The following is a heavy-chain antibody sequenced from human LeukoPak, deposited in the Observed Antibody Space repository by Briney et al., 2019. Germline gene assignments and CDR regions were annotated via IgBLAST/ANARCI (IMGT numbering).Heavy chain of an antibody. V-gene: IGHV1-69*13. CDR1: GGTFSSYA. J-gene: IGHJ4*02. Sequence: ASVKVSCKASGGTFSSYAISWVRQAPDKGLDGRGGIIPIFGTANYARKFQGRVTITADESTSTAYMELSGLRSEDTAVYYCARGGGYSYGYLYYFDYWGQGTLVTVSS. CDR3: ARGGGYSYGYLYYFDY. CDR2: IIPIFGTA. D-gene: IGHD5-18*01.